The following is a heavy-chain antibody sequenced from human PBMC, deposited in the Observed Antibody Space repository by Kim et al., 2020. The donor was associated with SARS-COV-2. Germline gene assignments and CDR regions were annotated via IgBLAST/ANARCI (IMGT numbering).Heavy chain of an antibody. V-gene: IGHV3-9*01. CDR3: AKDISSGDDTIFGVVITHAFDI. J-gene: IGHJ3*02. CDR1: GFTFDDYA. Sequence: GGSLRLSCAASGFTFDDYAMHWVRQAPGKGLEWVSGISWNSGSIGYADSVKGRFTISRDNAKNSLYLQMNSLRAEDTALYYCAKDISSGDDTIFGVVITHAFDIWGQGTMVTVSS. CDR2: ISWNSGSI. D-gene: IGHD3-3*01.